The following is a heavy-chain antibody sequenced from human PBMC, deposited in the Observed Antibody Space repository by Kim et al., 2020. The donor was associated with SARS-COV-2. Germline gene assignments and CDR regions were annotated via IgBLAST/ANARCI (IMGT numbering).Heavy chain of an antibody. CDR2: IIPIFGTA. V-gene: IGHV1-69*13. CDR3: ATPGHSADSSGWYSDYYYGMDV. D-gene: IGHD6-19*01. Sequence: SVKVSCKASGGTFSSYAISWVRQAPGQGLEWMGGIIPIFGTANYAQKFQGRVTITADESTSTAYLELSSLRSEDTAVYYCATPGHSADSSGWYSDYYYGMDVWGQGTTVTVSS. CDR1: GGTFSSYA. J-gene: IGHJ6*02.